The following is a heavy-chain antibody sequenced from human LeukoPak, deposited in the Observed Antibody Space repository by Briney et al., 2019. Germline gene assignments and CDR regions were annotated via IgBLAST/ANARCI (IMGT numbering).Heavy chain of an antibody. V-gene: IGHV3-15*01. CDR3: VTRVKSTGDY. Sequence: PGGSLRVSCEASGFTFSNVWMNWVRQAPGKGLEWIGRIKTKTDGGTTEYAAPVKGRFTISRDDSKNTVYLQMNSLKTEDTALYYCVTRVKSTGDYWGQGTLVTVSS. D-gene: IGHD1-1*01. CDR1: GFTFSNVW. CDR2: IKTKTDGGTT. J-gene: IGHJ4*02.